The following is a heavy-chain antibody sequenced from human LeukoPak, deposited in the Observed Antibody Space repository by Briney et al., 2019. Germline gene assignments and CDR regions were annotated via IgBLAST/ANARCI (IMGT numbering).Heavy chain of an antibody. Sequence: PGGSLRLSCAASGFTFSSYAMHWVRQAPGKGLEWVAVISYDGSNKYYADSVKGRFTISRDNSKNTLYLQMNSLRAEDTAVYYCARARPHFDYWGQGTLVTVSS. CDR3: ARARPHFDY. CDR1: GFTFSSYA. J-gene: IGHJ4*02. V-gene: IGHV3-30-3*01. CDR2: ISYDGSNK. D-gene: IGHD6-6*01.